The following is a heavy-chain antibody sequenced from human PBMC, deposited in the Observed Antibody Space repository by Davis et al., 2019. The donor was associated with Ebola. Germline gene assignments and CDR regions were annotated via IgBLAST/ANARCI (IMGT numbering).Heavy chain of an antibody. CDR2: ISYDGSNK. V-gene: IGHV3-30-3*01. Sequence: GESLKISCAASGFTFSSYAMSWVRQAPGKGLEWVAVISYDGSNKYYADSVKGRFTISRDNSKNTLYLQMNSLRAEDTAVYYCARDVAYCSGGSCFLYYYYGMDVWGQGTTVTVSS. J-gene: IGHJ6*02. CDR1: GFTFSSYA. CDR3: ARDVAYCSGGSCFLYYYYGMDV. D-gene: IGHD2-15*01.